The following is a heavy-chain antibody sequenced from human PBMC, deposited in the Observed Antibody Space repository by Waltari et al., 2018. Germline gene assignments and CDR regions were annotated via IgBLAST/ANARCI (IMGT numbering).Heavy chain of an antibody. CDR2: IKPDGSFE. CDR3: ARDSGDFYVDH. CDR1: GFTFAGAW. J-gene: IGHJ1*01. D-gene: IGHD3-10*02. Sequence: EVQLVESGGGLVQPGGSLRLSCAASGFTFAGAWMTWVRQAPGKGLEWVANIKPDGSFESYVDSLKGRFTISRDNTQNSLYLQINSLRVEDTALYFCARDSGDFYVDHWGQGTLVTVSS. V-gene: IGHV3-7*01.